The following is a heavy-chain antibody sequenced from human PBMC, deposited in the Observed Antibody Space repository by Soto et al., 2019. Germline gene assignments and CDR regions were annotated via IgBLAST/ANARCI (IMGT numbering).Heavy chain of an antibody. CDR3: ARDGDYYDSSGFQRDYHYYDMDV. Sequence: QVQLVQSGAEVKKPGSSVKVSCQASGGSFSDYAISWVRQAPGQGLEWMGGIIPMLGIADNAQKFQGRVIITADEYTSTVYMELSSLRSEDTAVYYCARDGDYYDSSGFQRDYHYYDMDVWGQGTTVTVAS. D-gene: IGHD3-22*01. CDR2: IIPMLGIA. V-gene: IGHV1-69*01. J-gene: IGHJ6*02. CDR1: GGSFSDYA.